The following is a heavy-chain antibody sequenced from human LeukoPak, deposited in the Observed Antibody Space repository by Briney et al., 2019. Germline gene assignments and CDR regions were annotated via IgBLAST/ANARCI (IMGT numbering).Heavy chain of an antibody. CDR3: ARDAESRSWYDPDWFAP. CDR1: GYTFTSYY. V-gene: IGHV1-46*01. CDR2: INPSGGST. Sequence: ASVKVSCKASGYTFTSYYMHWVRQAPGQGLEWMGIINPSGGSTSYAQKFQGRVTMTRDTSTSTVYMELSSLRSEDTAVYYCARDAESRSWYDPDWFAPWGQGTLVTVSS. D-gene: IGHD6-13*01. J-gene: IGHJ5*02.